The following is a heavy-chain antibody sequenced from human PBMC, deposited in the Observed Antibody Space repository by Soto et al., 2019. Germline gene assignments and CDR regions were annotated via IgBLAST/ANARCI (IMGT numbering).Heavy chain of an antibody. V-gene: IGHV3-74*01. CDR3: ARMGSSPGVYYMDV. CDR1: GFTFSSYW. CDR2: INSDGSST. D-gene: IGHD6-6*01. Sequence: GGSLRLSCAASGFTFSSYWMHCVRQAPGKGLVWVSRINSDGSSTSYADSVKGRFTISRDNAKNTLYLQMNSLRAEDTAVYYCARMGSSPGVYYMDVWGKGTTVTVSS. J-gene: IGHJ6*03.